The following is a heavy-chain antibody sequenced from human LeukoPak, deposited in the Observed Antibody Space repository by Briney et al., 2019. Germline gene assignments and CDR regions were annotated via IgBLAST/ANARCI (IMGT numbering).Heavy chain of an antibody. V-gene: IGHV3-23*01. Sequence: GGSLRLSCAASGFTFSSYAMSWVRQAPGKGLEWVSAISGSGGSTYYADSVKGRFTISRDNSKNTLYLQMNSLRAEDTAVYYCAAILAYCGGDCYSRPPARQYDYWGQGTLVTVSS. CDR3: AAILAYCGGDCYSRPPARQYDY. J-gene: IGHJ4*02. CDR1: GFTFSSYA. D-gene: IGHD2-21*02. CDR2: ISGSGGST.